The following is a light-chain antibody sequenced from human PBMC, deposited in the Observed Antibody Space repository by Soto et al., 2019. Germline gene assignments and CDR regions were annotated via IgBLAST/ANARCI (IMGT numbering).Light chain of an antibody. Sequence: QSALTQPASVSGSPGQSITISCTGTSSDVGSYNLVSWYQQHPGKAPKLMIYECSKRPSGVANRFSGSKSGNTASLTISGLQAEDEAEYYCCSYAGSSTYVFGTGTKVTVL. CDR3: CSYAGSSTYV. CDR2: ECS. CDR1: SSDVGSYNL. J-gene: IGLJ1*01. V-gene: IGLV2-23*01.